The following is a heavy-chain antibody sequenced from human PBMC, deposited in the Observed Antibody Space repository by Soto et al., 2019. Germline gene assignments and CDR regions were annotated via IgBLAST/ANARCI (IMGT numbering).Heavy chain of an antibody. Sequence: QVQLVQSGAEVKKPGASVKVSCKASGYTFTSYGISWVRQAPGQGLEWMGWISAYNGNTNYAQKLQGRVTMTTDTAPSRAYMEQRSLRSDDTAVYYYARGDSCSWQAPFDYWGQGTLVTVSS. D-gene: IGHD6-13*01. CDR2: ISAYNGNT. CDR3: ARGDSCSWQAPFDY. J-gene: IGHJ4*02. V-gene: IGHV1-18*01. CDR1: GYTFTSYG.